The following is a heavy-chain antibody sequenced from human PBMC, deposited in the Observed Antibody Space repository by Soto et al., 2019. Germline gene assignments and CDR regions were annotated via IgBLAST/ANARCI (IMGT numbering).Heavy chain of an antibody. J-gene: IGHJ6*02. CDR1: GYTFTSYG. CDR2: ISAYNGNT. CDR3: ARDSGYSSSAYDYYYYGMDV. D-gene: IGHD6-6*01. V-gene: IGHV1-18*01. Sequence: GASVKVSCKASGYTFTSYGISWVRQAPGQGLEWMGWISAYNGNTNYAQKLQGRVTMTTDTSTSTAYMELRSLRSDDTAVYYCARDSGYSSSAYDYYYYGMDVWGQGTTVTVSS.